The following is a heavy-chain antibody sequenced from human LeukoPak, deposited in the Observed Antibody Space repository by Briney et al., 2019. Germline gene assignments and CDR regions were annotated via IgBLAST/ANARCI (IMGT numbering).Heavy chain of an antibody. V-gene: IGHV3-23*01. J-gene: IGHJ3*02. Sequence: GGSLRLSCAASGFTFSSYAMSWVRQAPGKGLEWVSAISGSGGSTYYADSVKGRFTISRVNSKNTLYLQMNSLRAEDTAVYYCAKDPGYDFWSGYYTAFDIWGQGTMVTVSS. CDR2: ISGSGGST. CDR3: AKDPGYDFWSGYYTAFDI. CDR1: GFTFSSYA. D-gene: IGHD3-3*01.